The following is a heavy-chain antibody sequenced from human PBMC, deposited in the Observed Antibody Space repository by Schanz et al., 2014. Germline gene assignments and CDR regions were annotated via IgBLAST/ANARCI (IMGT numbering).Heavy chain of an antibody. CDR3: ARGLIAAAGGAFDY. CDR2: ISSRSSHI. D-gene: IGHD6-13*01. Sequence: EVQLLESGGGLVQPGGSLRLSCAASGFTFSSYAMSWVRQAPGKGLEWVSSISSRSSHIYYADSVKGRFTISRDNSKNTLYLQMNSRRAGDAAVYYCARGLIAAAGGAFDYWGQGTLVAVSA. CDR1: GFTFSSYA. V-gene: IGHV3-23*01. J-gene: IGHJ4*02.